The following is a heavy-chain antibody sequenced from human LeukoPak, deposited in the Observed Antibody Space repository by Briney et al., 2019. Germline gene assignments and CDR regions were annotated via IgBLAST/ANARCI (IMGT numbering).Heavy chain of an antibody. Sequence: SGGSLRLSCAASGFTFSSYAMSWVRQAPGKGLEWVSAISGSGGSTYYADSVKGRFTISRDNSKNTLYLQMNSLRAEDTAIYYCAKDCGVRGVTARYYYYGMDVWGQGTTVTVSS. J-gene: IGHJ6*02. CDR2: ISGSGGST. V-gene: IGHV3-23*01. D-gene: IGHD3-10*01. CDR1: GFTFSSYA. CDR3: AKDCGVRGVTARYYYYGMDV.